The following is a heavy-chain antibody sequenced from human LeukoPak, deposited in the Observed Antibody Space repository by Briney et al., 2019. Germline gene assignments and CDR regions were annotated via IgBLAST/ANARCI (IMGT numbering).Heavy chain of an antibody. CDR1: GYSFTGYY. D-gene: IGHD3-10*01. J-gene: IGHJ5*02. CDR3: ARLKYYYGSGSYSGNWFDP. V-gene: IGHV1-2*02. Sequence: ASVKVSCKASGYSFTGYYVHWVRQAPGQGLEWMGWINPNSGGTNHAQKFQGRVTMTRDTSISTAYMELSRLRSDDTAVYYCARLKYYYGSGSYSGNWFDPWGQGTLVTVSS. CDR2: INPNSGGT.